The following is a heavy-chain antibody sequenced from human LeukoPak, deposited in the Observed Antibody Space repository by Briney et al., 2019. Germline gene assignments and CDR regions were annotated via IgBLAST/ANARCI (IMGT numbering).Heavy chain of an antibody. CDR2: ISGRGGAI. CDR3: AKRHYDSSGHNTRAFDI. J-gene: IGHJ3*02. Sequence: GGSLRLSCAASGFTFSSYAMSWGRRAPGKGLEGVSAISGRGGAIYYADSVKGRFTISRDNSKHTLYLQMTSLTAEDTAVYYCAKRHYDSSGHNTRAFDIWGQGTMVTVSS. CDR1: GFTFSSYA. D-gene: IGHD3-22*01. V-gene: IGHV3-23*01.